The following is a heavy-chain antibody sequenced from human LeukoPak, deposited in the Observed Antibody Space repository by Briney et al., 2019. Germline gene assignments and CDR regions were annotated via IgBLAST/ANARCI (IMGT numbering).Heavy chain of an antibody. CDR1: GFTFSSYS. CDR3: TTSAYCGGDCYRGGSFDY. J-gene: IGHJ4*02. CDR2: IKSKTDGGTT. Sequence: GGTLRLSCAASGFTFSSYSMNWVRQAPGKGLEWVGRIKSKTDGGTTDYAAPVKGRFTISRDDSKNTLYLQMNSLKTEDTAVYYCTTSAYCGGDCYRGGSFDYWGQGTLVTVSS. D-gene: IGHD2-21*02. V-gene: IGHV3-15*01.